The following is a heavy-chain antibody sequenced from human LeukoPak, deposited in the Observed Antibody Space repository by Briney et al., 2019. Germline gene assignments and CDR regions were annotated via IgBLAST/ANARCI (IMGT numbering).Heavy chain of an antibody. CDR2: ISAYNGNT. CDR1: GYTFISYG. CDR3: ARNDDIVVVPAAIYGMDV. D-gene: IGHD2-2*01. Sequence: ASVKVSCKASGYTFISYGISWVRQAPGQGLEWMGWISAYNGNTNYAQKLQGRVTMTTDTSTSTAYMELRSLRSDDTAVYYCARNDDIVVVPAAIYGMDVWGQGTTVTVSS. J-gene: IGHJ6*02. V-gene: IGHV1-18*01.